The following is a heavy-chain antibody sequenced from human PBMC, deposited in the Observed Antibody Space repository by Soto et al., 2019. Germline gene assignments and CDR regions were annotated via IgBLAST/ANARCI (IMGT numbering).Heavy chain of an antibody. CDR3: ARLGYCTGTRCYTFDS. J-gene: IGHJ4*02. D-gene: IGHD2-2*02. V-gene: IGHV5-10-1*01. Sequence: GESLKISCHGSGYSFTSYWIGWVRQRPGKGLEWMGRINPSDSYTTYSPSFQGHVTISTDKSFSTAYLQWCGLKASDTAMYYCARLGYCTGTRCYTFDSWGQGTLVTVYS. CDR1: GYSFTSYW. CDR2: INPSDSYT.